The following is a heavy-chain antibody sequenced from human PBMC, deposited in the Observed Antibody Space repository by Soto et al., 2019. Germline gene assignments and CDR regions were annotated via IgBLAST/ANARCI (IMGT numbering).Heavy chain of an antibody. CDR2: ISAYSGDT. D-gene: IGHD3-10*01. J-gene: IGHJ5*02. V-gene: IGHV1-18*01. Sequence: ASVKVSCKASGYTFTTYGITWVRQAPGQGLVWMGWISAYSGDTNYAQKFQGRVTVTTDTSTSTVYMDLRSLRSDDTAVYYCARTYGSGSYYNVNWFDPWGQGTLVPVSS. CDR3: ARTYGSGSYYNVNWFDP. CDR1: GYTFTTYG.